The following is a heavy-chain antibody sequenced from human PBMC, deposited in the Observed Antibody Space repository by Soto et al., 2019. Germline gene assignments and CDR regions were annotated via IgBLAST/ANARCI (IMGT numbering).Heavy chain of an antibody. CDR1: GASITSGHYY. CDR3: ALALGPTTGLDY. CDR2: IYNSETT. D-gene: IGHD1-26*01. Sequence: QVRLQESGPGLVKPSQTLSQTCTVSGASITSGHYYWTWIRQLPGKGLEWIGSIYNSETTHYKPSLTSRLTISLDTSANQFSLTLSSVTAADTAIYYCALALGPTTGLDYWGQGTLITVSA. J-gene: IGHJ4*02. V-gene: IGHV4-31*04.